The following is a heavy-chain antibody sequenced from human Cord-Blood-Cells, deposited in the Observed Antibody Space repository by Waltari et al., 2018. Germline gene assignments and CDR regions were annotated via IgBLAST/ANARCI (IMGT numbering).Heavy chain of an antibody. Sequence: QVQLVQSGAEVKKPGASVKVSCKASGYTFTGYYMHWVRQAPGQGLEWMGWSNPNSGGPNYAQKFKGRVTMTRDTSISTAYMELSRLRSDDTAVYYCARAPPYYYGSGRYYFDYWGQGTLVAVSS. V-gene: IGHV1-2*02. CDR3: ARAPPYYYGSGRYYFDY. CDR1: GYTFTGYY. CDR2: SNPNSGGP. J-gene: IGHJ4*02. D-gene: IGHD3-10*01.